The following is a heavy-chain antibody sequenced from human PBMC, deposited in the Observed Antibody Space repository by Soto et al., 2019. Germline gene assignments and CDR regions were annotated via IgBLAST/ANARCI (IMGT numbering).Heavy chain of an antibody. CDR1: GYTFTGYY. D-gene: IGHD3-16*01. CDR3: ARGADYYYSGRDV. V-gene: IGHV1-2*04. CDR2: INPNSGGT. Sequence: ASVKVSCKASGYTFTGYYMHWVRQAPGQGLEWMGWINPNSGGTNYAQKFQGWVTMTRDTSISTAYMELSRLRSDDTAVYYCARGADYYYSGRDVWGKGTTVTVPS. J-gene: IGHJ6*04.